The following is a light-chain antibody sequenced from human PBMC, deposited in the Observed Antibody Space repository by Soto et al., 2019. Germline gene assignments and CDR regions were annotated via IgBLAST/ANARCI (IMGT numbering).Light chain of an antibody. V-gene: IGLV2-14*01. Sequence: QSALTQPASVSGSPGQSITISCTGTSSDVGGYNYVSWYQQHPGKAPKLMIYDVSNRPSGVSNRFSGSKSGNTASLTISVLQAEDEADYYCSSHTSSSTVVFGGGTKVTFL. CDR1: SSDVGGYNY. CDR3: SSHTSSSTVV. CDR2: DVS. J-gene: IGLJ2*01.